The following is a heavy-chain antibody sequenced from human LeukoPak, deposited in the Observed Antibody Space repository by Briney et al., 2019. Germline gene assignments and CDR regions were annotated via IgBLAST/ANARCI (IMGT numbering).Heavy chain of an antibody. D-gene: IGHD3-22*01. CDR2: ISGSGGST. CDR3: AKVPTMIVVVIPSFDY. V-gene: IGHV3-23*01. Sequence: GGSLRLSCAASGFTFSSYAMSWVRQAPGKGLEWVSAISGSGGSTYYADSVKGRFTISRDNSKNTLYLQMNSPRAEDTAVYYCAKVPTMIVVVIPSFDYWGQGTLVTVSS. CDR1: GFTFSSYA. J-gene: IGHJ4*02.